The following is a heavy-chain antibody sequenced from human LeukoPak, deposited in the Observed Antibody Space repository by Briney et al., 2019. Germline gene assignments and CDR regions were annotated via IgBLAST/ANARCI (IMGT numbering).Heavy chain of an antibody. CDR1: GGSISSYY. V-gene: IGHV4-59*12. J-gene: IGHJ4*02. CDR3: ARGLVRGVKRVYYFDY. CDR2: IYYSGST. Sequence: SETLSLTCTVSGGSISSYYWSWIRQPPGKGLEWIGYIYYSGSTNYNPSLKSRFTISVDTSKNQFSLKLSSVTAADTAVYYCARGLVRGVKRVYYFDYWGQGTLVTVSS. D-gene: IGHD3-10*01.